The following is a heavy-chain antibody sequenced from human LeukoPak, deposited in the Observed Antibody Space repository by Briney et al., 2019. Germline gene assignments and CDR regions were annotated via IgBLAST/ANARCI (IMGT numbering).Heavy chain of an antibody. V-gene: IGHV6-1*01. CDR2: TYYRSTWYN. D-gene: IGHD2-2*01. CDR3: ARRLTQYDCFDP. Sequence: SQTLSLTCAISGDSVSSNSVTWHWIRQSPSRGLEWLVRTYYRSTWYNDYAVSVRGRITVNPDTSKNQFSLHLNSVTPEDTAVYYCARRLTQYDCFDPWGQGILVTVSS. CDR1: GDSVSSNSVT. J-gene: IGHJ5*02.